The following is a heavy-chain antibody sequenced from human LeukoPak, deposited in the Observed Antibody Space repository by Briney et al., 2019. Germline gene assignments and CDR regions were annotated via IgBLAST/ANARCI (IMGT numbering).Heavy chain of an antibody. CDR3: ARESYGMFDY. V-gene: IGHV4-30-2*01. D-gene: IGHD5-18*01. CDR1: GGSISSGGYS. CDR2: IYHSGST. J-gene: IGHJ4*02. Sequence: PSQTLSLTCAVSGGSISSGGYSWSWIRQPPGKGLEWTGYIYHSGSTYYNPSLKSRVTISVDRSKNQFSLKLSSVTAADTAVYYCARESYGMFDYWGQGTLVTVSS.